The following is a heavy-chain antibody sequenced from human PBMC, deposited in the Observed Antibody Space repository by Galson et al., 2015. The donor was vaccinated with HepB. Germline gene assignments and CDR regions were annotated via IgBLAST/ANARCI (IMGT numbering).Heavy chain of an antibody. Sequence: SLRLSCAASGITFSRHWMSWVRQAPGKGLEWVANIKPDGSDKFYVGSVRGRFTIFRDNAERSLYLQMNSLRAEDTAVYYCASPATGDSSDIWGQGTMVTVSS. J-gene: IGHJ3*02. V-gene: IGHV3-7*01. CDR2: IKPDGSDK. D-gene: IGHD5-12*01. CDR3: ASPATGDSSDI. CDR1: GITFSRHW.